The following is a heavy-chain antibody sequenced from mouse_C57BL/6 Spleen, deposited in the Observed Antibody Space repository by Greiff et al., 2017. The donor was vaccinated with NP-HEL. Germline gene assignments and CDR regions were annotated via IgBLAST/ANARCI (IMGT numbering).Heavy chain of an antibody. J-gene: IGHJ1*03. V-gene: IGHV7-3*01. Sequence: EVKVVESGGGLVQPGGSLSLSCAASGFTFTDYYMSWVRQPPGKALEWLGFIRNKANGYTTEYSASVKGRFTISRDNSQSILYLQMNALSAEDRATYYCARYPLIPRDWYFDVWGTGTTVTVSS. CDR1: GFTFTDYY. CDR3: ARYPLIPRDWYFDV. CDR2: IRNKANGYTT. D-gene: IGHD1-2*01.